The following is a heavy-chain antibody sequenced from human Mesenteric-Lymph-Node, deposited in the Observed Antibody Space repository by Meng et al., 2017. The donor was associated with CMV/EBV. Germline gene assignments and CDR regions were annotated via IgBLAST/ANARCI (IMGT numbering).Heavy chain of an antibody. D-gene: IGHD3-3*01. CDR2: INHSGRT. CDR3: ARERSGGRTIFGVVSSRGWFDP. J-gene: IGHJ5*02. V-gene: IGHV4-34*01. Sequence: GSLRLSCAVYGGSFSGYYWSWIRQPPGKGLEWIGEINHSGRTNYNPSLKSRVTISVDTSKNQFSLKLSSVTAADTAVYYCARERSGGRTIFGVVSSRGWFDPWGQGTLVTVSS. CDR1: GGSFSGYY.